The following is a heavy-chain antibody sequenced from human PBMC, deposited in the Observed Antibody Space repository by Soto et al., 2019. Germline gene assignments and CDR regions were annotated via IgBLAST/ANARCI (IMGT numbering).Heavy chain of an antibody. Sequence: PGGSLRLACAASRFTFSSYAMSWVRQAPGRGLEWVSCITGSGGGTYYADSVKGRFTISRDNSKDTPFLQMNSLRAEDTAVYYCAKAGRLVINWFDPWGQGTLVTVSS. D-gene: IGHD2-21*01. CDR2: ITGSGGGT. V-gene: IGHV3-23*01. CDR1: RFTFSSYA. J-gene: IGHJ5*02. CDR3: AKAGRLVINWFDP.